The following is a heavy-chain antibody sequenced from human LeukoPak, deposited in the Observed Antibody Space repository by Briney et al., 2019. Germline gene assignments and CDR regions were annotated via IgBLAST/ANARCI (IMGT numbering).Heavy chain of an antibody. Sequence: ASVKVSCKASGYTFTSYYMHWVRQAPGQGLEWMGIINPSGGSTSYAQKFQGRVTMTRDTSTSTVYMELSSLRSEDTAVYYCATPYCSGGSCYRTGGVDFDYWGQGTLVTVSS. V-gene: IGHV1-46*01. CDR3: ATPYCSGGSCYRTGGVDFDY. CDR2: INPSGGST. D-gene: IGHD2-15*01. CDR1: GYTFTSYY. J-gene: IGHJ4*02.